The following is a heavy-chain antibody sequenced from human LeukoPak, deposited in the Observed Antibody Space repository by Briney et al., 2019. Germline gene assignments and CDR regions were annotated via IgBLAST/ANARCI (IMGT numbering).Heavy chain of an antibody. J-gene: IGHJ5*02. CDR3: ARLGAVLTSVNWFDP. D-gene: IGHD4-23*01. V-gene: IGHV4-39*07. CDR2: FYHSGST. CDR1: GGSISGSDYY. Sequence: SETLSLTCTVSGGSISGSDYYWGWVRQPPGKGLEWIGNFYHSGSTYYNSSLKSRLTMSVDPSKNQFSLKLTAVTAADTAVYYCARLGAVLTSVNWFDPWGQGTLVTVSS.